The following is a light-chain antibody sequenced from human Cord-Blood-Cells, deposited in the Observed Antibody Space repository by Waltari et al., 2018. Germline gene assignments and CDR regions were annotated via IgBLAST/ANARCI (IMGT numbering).Light chain of an antibody. CDR3: QQYGSSPALT. Sequence: IVLTQSPGTLSLSPGERATLSCRASQSGSSSYLAWYQQKPGQAPRLLIYGASSRATGIPDRFSGSGSGTDFTLTISRLEPEDFAVYYCQQYGSSPALTFGGGTKVEIK. J-gene: IGKJ4*01. CDR1: QSGSSSY. V-gene: IGKV3-20*01. CDR2: GAS.